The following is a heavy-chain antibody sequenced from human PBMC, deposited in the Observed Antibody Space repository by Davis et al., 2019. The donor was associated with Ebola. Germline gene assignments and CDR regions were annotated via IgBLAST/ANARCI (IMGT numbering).Heavy chain of an antibody. CDR3: ARSERDGHSNYNAFDI. Sequence: PSETLSLTCTVSGGSISTYYWSWIRQHAGKGLEWIGRIYTSGSTNYNPSLKSRVTMSVDTSKNQFSLKLSSVTAADTAVYYCARSERDGHSNYNAFDIWGQGTMVTVSS. D-gene: IGHD4-11*01. V-gene: IGHV4-4*07. CDR1: GGSISTYY. CDR2: IYTSGST. J-gene: IGHJ3*02.